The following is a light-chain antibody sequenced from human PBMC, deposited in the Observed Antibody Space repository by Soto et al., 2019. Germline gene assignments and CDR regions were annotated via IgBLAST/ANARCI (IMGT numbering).Light chain of an antibody. CDR2: GAS. CDR1: QGVGSNY. Sequence: EIVLTQSPGTLSLSPGERATLSCKASQGVGSNYLAWYQQKPGQAPRPLIYGASSRATGIPDRFSGSGSGADFTLTISRLEPEDCAVYYCQQHGSSPWTFGQGTTVEIK. J-gene: IGKJ1*01. V-gene: IGKV3-20*01. CDR3: QQHGSSPWT.